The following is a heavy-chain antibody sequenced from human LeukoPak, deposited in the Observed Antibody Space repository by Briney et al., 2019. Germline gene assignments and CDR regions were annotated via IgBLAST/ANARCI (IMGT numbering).Heavy chain of an antibody. CDR2: IYYSGST. J-gene: IGHJ4*02. CDR3: ARTYYDFWSGYYSYYFDY. D-gene: IGHD3-3*01. Sequence: SETLSLTCTVSGGSISSYYWSWIRQPPGKGLEWIGYIYYSGSTNYNPSLKSRVTISVDTSKNQSSLKLSSVTAADTAVYYCARTYYDFWSGYYSYYFDYWGQGTLVTVSS. V-gene: IGHV4-59*08. CDR1: GGSISSYY.